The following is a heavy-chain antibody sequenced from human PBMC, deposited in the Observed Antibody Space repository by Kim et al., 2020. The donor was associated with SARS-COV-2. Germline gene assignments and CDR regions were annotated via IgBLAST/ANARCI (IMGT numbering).Heavy chain of an antibody. CDR1: GFTFSSYS. CDR2: ISSSSSYI. CDR3: ARDSSSWYYTN. D-gene: IGHD6-13*01. J-gene: IGHJ4*02. Sequence: GGSLRLSCAASGFTFSSYSMNWVRQAPGKGLEWVSSISSSSSYIYYADSVKGRFTISRDNAKNSLYLQMNSLRAEDTAVYYCARDSSSWYYTNWGQGTLVTVSS. V-gene: IGHV3-21*01.